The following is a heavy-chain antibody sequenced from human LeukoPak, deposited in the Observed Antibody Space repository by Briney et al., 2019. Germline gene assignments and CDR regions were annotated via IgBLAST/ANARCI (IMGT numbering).Heavy chain of an antibody. CDR3: VRVAYRVAEPRGMRDDYYFYYYMDV. V-gene: IGHV3-7*01. J-gene: IGHJ6*03. CDR1: GDIFSGYR. CDR2: IKQEGREE. D-gene: IGHD1-14*01. Sequence: PGGSLRLSCGASGDIFSGYRVRWVRQAPGKGLEWVANIKQEGREEYYVESVKGRLTISRDNAENSLHLQMDSLRADYTSLYYCVRVAYRVAEPRGMRDDYYFYYYMDVWGRGTTVTVSS.